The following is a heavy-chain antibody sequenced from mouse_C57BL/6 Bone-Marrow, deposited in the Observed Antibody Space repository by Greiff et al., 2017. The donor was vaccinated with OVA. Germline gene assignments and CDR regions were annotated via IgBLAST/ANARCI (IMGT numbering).Heavy chain of an antibody. CDR1: GYTFTSYW. CDR2: IDPSDSYT. Sequence: QVQLKQPGAELVKPGASVKLSCKASGYTFTSYWMQWVKQRPGQGLEWIGEIDPSDSYTTYNQKFKGKATLPVDTSSSTAYMQLSSLTSEDSAVYYCARDPVVARGYWYFDVGGTGTTVTVSS. V-gene: IGHV1-50*01. D-gene: IGHD1-1*01. J-gene: IGHJ1*03. CDR3: ARDPVVARGYWYFDV.